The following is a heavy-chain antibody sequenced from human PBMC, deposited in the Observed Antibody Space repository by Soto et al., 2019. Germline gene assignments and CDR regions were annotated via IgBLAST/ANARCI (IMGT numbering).Heavy chain of an antibody. J-gene: IGHJ1*01. Sequence: GGSLRLSCAASGFTFSSYAMHWVRQAPGKGLEWVAVISYDGSNKYYAGSVKGRFTISRDNSKNTLYLQMNSLRAEDTAVYYCARDPAYYDSSGYYYGYFQHWGQGTLVTVSS. V-gene: IGHV3-30-3*01. CDR2: ISYDGSNK. D-gene: IGHD3-22*01. CDR3: ARDPAYYDSSGYYYGYFQH. CDR1: GFTFSSYA.